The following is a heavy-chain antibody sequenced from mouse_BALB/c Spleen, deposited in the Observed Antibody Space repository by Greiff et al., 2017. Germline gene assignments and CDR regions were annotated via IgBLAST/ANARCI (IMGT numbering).Heavy chain of an antibody. CDR2: IDPETGGT. CDR1: GYTFTDYE. CDR3: TRSALYYGSSYLDY. J-gene: IGHJ2*01. D-gene: IGHD1-1*01. V-gene: IGHV1-15*01. Sequence: VQLQQSGAELVRPGASVTLSCKASGYTFTDYEMHWVKQTPVHGLEWIGAIDPETGGTAYNQKFKGKATLTADKSSSTAYMELRSLTSEDSAVYYCTRSALYYGSSYLDYWGRGTTLTVSS.